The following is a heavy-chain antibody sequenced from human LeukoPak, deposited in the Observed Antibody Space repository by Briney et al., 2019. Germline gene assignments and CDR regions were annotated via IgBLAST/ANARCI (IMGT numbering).Heavy chain of an antibody. CDR1: GYTFTGYY. D-gene: IGHD1-26*01. V-gene: IGHV1-2*02. CDR3: ARVSGSYRGAIDY. J-gene: IGHJ4*02. CDR2: INPNSGDT. Sequence: ASVKVSCKASGYTFTGYYMHWVRQAPGQGLEWMGWINPNSGDTNYAQKFQVRVTMTTDTSTSTAYMELRSLRSDDTAVYHCARVSGSYRGAIDYWGQGTLVTVSS.